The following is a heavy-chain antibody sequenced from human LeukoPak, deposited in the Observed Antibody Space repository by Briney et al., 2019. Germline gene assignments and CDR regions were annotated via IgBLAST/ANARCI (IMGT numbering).Heavy chain of an antibody. CDR2: IKEDGSEK. V-gene: IGHV3-7*01. CDR1: GFMFSSYW. D-gene: IGHD2-15*01. J-gene: IGHJ6*03. Sequence: GGSLRLSCAASGFMFSSYWMSWVRQAPGKGLEWVADIKEDGSEKSYVDSVKGRFTISRDNAKNSLYLQMNSLRAEDTAVYYCARDWGYCSGGSCYHEYYMDVWGKGTTVTVSS. CDR3: ARDWGYCSGGSCYHEYYMDV.